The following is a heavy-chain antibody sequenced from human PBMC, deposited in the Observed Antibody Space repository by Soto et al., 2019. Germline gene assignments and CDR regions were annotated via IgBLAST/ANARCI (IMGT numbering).Heavy chain of an antibody. D-gene: IGHD3-10*01. J-gene: IGHJ4*02. CDR1: GFTVSNNY. Sequence: EVQLVESGGGLIQPGGSLRLSCAVSGFTVSNNYMSWVRQAPGKGLEGVSVIYSGGYTAYGDSVKGRFTISRDNSKNTHYLQRKGRGADAPAGFSWATDGGGGGYWGQGTLVTVSS. V-gene: IGHV3-53*01. CDR2: IYSGGYT. CDR3: ATDGGGGGY.